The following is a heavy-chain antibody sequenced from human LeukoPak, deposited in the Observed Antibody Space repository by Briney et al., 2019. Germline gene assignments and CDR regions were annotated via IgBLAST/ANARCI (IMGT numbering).Heavy chain of an antibody. CDR2: IYYSGST. D-gene: IGHD2-8*01. CDR1: GGSISSYY. CDR3: ARDLGYCTNGVCYRYYFDY. V-gene: IGHV4-59*01. Sequence: SETLSLTCTVSGGSISSYYWSWIRQPPGKGLEWIGYIYYSGSTNYNPSLKSRVTISVDTSKNQFSLKLSSVTAADTAVYYCARDLGYCTNGVCYRYYFDYWGRGTLVTVSS. J-gene: IGHJ4*02.